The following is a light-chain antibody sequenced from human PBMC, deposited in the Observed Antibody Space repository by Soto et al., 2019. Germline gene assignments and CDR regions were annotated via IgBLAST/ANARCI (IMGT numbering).Light chain of an antibody. CDR1: QSVSSD. V-gene: IGKV3-15*01. Sequence: ETVMTQFPATLSVSPGERVILSCRAGQSVSSDLAWYQQRLGQAPRLLIYGASSRATGIPARFGGSGSGTEFTLTISSLQSEDFAVYYCQQYNSWPITFGPGTKVDIK. CDR2: GAS. J-gene: IGKJ3*01. CDR3: QQYNSWPIT.